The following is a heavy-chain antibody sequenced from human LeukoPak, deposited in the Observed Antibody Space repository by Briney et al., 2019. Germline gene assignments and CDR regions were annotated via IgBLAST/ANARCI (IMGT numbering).Heavy chain of an antibody. V-gene: IGHV4-61*02. D-gene: IGHD6-25*01. CDR3: ASLPNSGAGTLAY. CDR1: GGSISSGSYY. Sequence: SETLSLTCTVSGGSISSGSYYWSWIRQPAGKGLEWIGRIYTSGSTNYNPSLKSRVTISVDTSKNQFSLKLSSVTAADTAVYYWASLPNSGAGTLAYWGQEPWSPSPQ. CDR2: IYTSGST. J-gene: IGHJ4*01.